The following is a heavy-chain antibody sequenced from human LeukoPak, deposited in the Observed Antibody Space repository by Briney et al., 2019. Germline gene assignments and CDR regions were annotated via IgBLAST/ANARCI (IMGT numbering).Heavy chain of an antibody. V-gene: IGHV1-2*02. CDR3: ARAAIVVVPAAWFDP. Sequence: ASVKLSCKASGYTFTGYYMHWVRQAPGQGLEWMGWINPNSGGTNYAQKFQGRVTMTRDTSISTAYMELSRLRSDDTAVYYCARAAIVVVPAAWFDPWGQGTLVTVSS. J-gene: IGHJ5*02. CDR2: INPNSGGT. D-gene: IGHD2-2*01. CDR1: GYTFTGYY.